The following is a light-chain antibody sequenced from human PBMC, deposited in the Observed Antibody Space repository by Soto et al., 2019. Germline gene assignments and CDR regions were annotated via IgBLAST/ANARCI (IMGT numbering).Light chain of an antibody. Sequence: QSALTQPASVSGSPGQSITISCTGTSSDIGNYNYVSWYQQHPGKAPKLMIYDVSNRPSGVSNRFSGSKSGHAASLTISGLQAEDEADYYCSSYTSSSPLYVFGTGTKATVL. CDR3: SSYTSSSPLYV. CDR1: SSDIGNYNY. CDR2: DVS. V-gene: IGLV2-14*01. J-gene: IGLJ1*01.